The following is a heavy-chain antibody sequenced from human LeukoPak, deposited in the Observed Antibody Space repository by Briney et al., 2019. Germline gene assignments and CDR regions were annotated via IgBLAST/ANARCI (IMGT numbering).Heavy chain of an antibody. J-gene: IGHJ4*02. V-gene: IGHV1-18*01. D-gene: IGHD3-3*01. Sequence: GASVKVSCKASGYTFTSYGISWVRQAPGQGLEWMGWISAYNGNTNYAQKLQGRVTMTTDTSTSTAYMELRSLRSDDTAVYYCARAASNILEYFLDYWGQGTLVTVSS. CDR2: ISAYNGNT. CDR1: GYTFTSYG. CDR3: ARAASNILEYFLDY.